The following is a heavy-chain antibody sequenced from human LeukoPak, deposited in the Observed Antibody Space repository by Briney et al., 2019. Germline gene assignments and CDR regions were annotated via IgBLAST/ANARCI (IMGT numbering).Heavy chain of an antibody. V-gene: IGHV4-39*07. CDR2: IYYSGST. Sequence: SETLSLTCTVSGGSISSSSYYWGWIRQPPGKGLEWIGRIYYSGSTHYNPSLKSRVTISVDTSKNQFSLKLSSVTAADTAVYYCARGKEVVPAAIPYYFDYWGQGTLVTVSS. CDR3: ARGKEVVPAAIPYYFDY. D-gene: IGHD2-2*01. CDR1: GGSISSSSYY. J-gene: IGHJ4*02.